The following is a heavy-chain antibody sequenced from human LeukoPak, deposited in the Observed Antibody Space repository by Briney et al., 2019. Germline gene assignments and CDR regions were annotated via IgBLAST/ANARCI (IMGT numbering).Heavy chain of an antibody. CDR3: ARDVQRRVDS. V-gene: IGHV6-1*01. CDR1: GDSVSSNSAA. D-gene: IGHD6-25*01. J-gene: IGHJ4*02. CDR2: TYYRSKWYT. Sequence: SQTLSLTFAISGDSVSSNSAAWNWIRQSPSRGLEWLGRTYYRSKWYTDYGVSVRSRMTINTDTSKNQLSLQLNSVTPEDTAVYYCARDVQRRVDSRGQGTLVTVSS.